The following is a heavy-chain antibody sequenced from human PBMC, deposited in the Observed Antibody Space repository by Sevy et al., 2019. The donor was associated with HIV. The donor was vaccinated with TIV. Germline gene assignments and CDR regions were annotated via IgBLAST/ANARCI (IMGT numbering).Heavy chain of an antibody. V-gene: IGHV3-23*01. D-gene: IGHD6-6*01. CDR3: AKPKGVAARRSQYYYYFGMDV. CDR1: GFTFSSYA. CDR2: ISGSGGST. J-gene: IGHJ6*01. Sequence: GGSLRLSCAASGFTFSSYAMSWVRQAPGKGLEWVSAISGSGGSTYYADSVKGRFTISRDNSKNTLYLQMNSLRAEDTAVYYCAKPKGVAARRSQYYYYFGMDVWGQGTTVTVSS.